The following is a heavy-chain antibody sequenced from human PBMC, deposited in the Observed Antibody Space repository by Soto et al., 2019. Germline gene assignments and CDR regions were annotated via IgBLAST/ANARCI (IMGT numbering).Heavy chain of an antibody. D-gene: IGHD6-19*01. CDR2: IYPGYFDT. Sequence: PGESLKISGKGSGYSFTSYWIAWVRQMPGKGLEGMGIIYPGYFDTRYSPSFQGQVTISADKSISTAYLQWSSLKASDTAMYYCARPVSIAVAVSSMDVWGQGPTVTVSS. CDR3: ARPVSIAVAVSSMDV. V-gene: IGHV5-51*01. J-gene: IGHJ6*02. CDR1: GYSFTSYW.